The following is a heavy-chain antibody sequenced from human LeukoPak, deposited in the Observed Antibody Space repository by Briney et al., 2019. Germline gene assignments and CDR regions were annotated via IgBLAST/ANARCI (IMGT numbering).Heavy chain of an antibody. CDR2: IYYSGST. CDR1: GASISSSDYY. J-gene: IGHJ4*02. CDR3: ASVSKTVVAATIDY. V-gene: IGHV4-39*01. Sequence: SETLSLTRTVSGASISSSDYYWGWIRQPPGKGLEWIGSIYYSGSTYYNPSVKSPVTISVDTSKNQFSLKLSSVTAADTAIYYCASVSKTVVAATIDYWGQGTLVTVSS. D-gene: IGHD2-15*01.